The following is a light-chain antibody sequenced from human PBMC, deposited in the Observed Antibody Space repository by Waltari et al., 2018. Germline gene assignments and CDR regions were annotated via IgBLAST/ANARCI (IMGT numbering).Light chain of an antibody. CDR1: QSVSRY. V-gene: IGKV3-20*01. CDR2: DAS. CDR3: QKYGSLPAT. Sequence: EIVLTQSPGTLSLSPGERVTLSCRASQSVSRYLVWYQQKPGQAPRLLIYDASTRATGIPDRFSDSGSGTDFSLTISGLEPEDFAVYYCQKYGSLPATFGQGTKVEIK. J-gene: IGKJ1*01.